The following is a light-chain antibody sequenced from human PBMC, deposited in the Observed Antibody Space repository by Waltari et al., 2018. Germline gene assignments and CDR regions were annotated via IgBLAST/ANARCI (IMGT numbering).Light chain of an antibody. Sequence: DIQMTQSPTSLSASVGERVTITCRASQTISTYLHWYHQKPGKAPKLLISGASSLQSGVPSRFSGSGSGREYTLTITNLQPEDYGTYYCQQSYSTLFTFGPGTTVDI. V-gene: IGKV1-39*01. CDR2: GAS. J-gene: IGKJ3*01. CDR1: QTISTY. CDR3: QQSYSTLFT.